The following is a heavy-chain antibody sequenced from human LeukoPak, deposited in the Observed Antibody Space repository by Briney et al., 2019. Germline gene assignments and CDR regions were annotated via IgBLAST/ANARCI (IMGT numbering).Heavy chain of an antibody. Sequence: GGSLRLSCAASGFTFSSYSMNWVRQAPGKGLVWVSRINSDGSSTSYADSVKGRFTISRDNAKNTLYLQMNSLRAEDTAVYYCARVSIAARYFDYWGQGTLVTVSS. CDR3: ARVSIAARYFDY. J-gene: IGHJ4*02. D-gene: IGHD6-6*01. CDR2: INSDGSST. CDR1: GFTFSSYS. V-gene: IGHV3-74*01.